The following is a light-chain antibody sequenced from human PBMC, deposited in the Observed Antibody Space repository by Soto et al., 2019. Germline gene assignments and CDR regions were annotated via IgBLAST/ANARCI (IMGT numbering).Light chain of an antibody. CDR2: DAS. CDR1: HSISTY. CDR3: QQSYSTPIT. J-gene: IGKJ5*01. V-gene: IGKV3-11*01. Sequence: EIVLTQSPATLSLSPGGRATLSCRASHSISTYLGWYQQRPGQAPRLLIYDASSRATGIPARFSGSGSGTDFTLTISSLQPEDFATYYCQQSYSTPITFGQGTRLEIK.